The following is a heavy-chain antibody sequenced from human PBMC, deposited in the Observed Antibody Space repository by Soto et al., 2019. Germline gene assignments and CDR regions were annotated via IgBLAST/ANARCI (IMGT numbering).Heavy chain of an antibody. V-gene: IGHV1-46*01. Sequence: ASVKVSCKASGYPFTSYYLHWVRQAPGQGPEWMGRINVSDGSTRYAQNFQGRVTMTRDTSTTTVYMELSPLRSDDTAVYYCAREAAVAGTAFDHWGQGALVTVSS. J-gene: IGHJ5*02. D-gene: IGHD6-19*01. CDR2: INVSDGST. CDR1: GYPFTSYY. CDR3: AREAAVAGTAFDH.